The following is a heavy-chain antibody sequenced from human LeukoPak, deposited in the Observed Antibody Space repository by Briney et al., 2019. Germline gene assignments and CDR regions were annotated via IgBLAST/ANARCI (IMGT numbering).Heavy chain of an antibody. V-gene: IGHV3-20*04. CDR1: GFSIEDFG. CDR2: VTWNGGST. Sequence: GGSLRLSCEASGFSIEDFGMSWVRQPPGKGLEWVSGVTWNGGSTGYAASVEGRFTISRDNAKNSLYLQMNSLRAEDTALYYCALKFSRDYYYMDVWGKGTTVTVSS. CDR3: ALKFSRDYYYMDV. J-gene: IGHJ6*03.